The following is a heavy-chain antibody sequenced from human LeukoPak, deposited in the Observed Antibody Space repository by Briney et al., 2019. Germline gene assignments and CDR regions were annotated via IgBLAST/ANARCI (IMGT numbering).Heavy chain of an antibody. CDR3: ARDYYDSSGYYLKYFQH. Sequence: GGSLRLSCVAYGFTFSSYSMNWVRRAPGKGLEWVSCIGISSNYIYYGDSVKGRFTISRDNAKNSLYLQMNSLRAEDTPVYYCARDYYDSSGYYLKYFQHWGQGTLVTVSS. CDR1: GFTFSSYS. J-gene: IGHJ1*01. CDR2: IGISSNYI. D-gene: IGHD3-22*01. V-gene: IGHV3-21*01.